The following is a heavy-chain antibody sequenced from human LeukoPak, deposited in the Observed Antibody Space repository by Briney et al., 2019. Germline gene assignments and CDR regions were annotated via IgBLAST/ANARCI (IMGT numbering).Heavy chain of an antibody. CDR2: ISSSSSYI. CDR3: ARDRGSSWLFDY. CDR1: GFTLSSYS. J-gene: IGHJ4*02. D-gene: IGHD6-13*01. Sequence: GGSLRLSCAASGFTLSSYSMNWVRQAPGKGLEWVSSISSSSSYIYYADSVKGRFTISRDNAKNPLYLQMNSLRAEDTAVYYCARDRGSSWLFDYWGQGTLVTVSS. V-gene: IGHV3-21*01.